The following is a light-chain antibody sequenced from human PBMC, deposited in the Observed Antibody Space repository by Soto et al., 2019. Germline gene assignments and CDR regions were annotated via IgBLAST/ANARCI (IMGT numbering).Light chain of an antibody. CDR2: GAS. Sequence: EIVWTRSAGALSLYPGGRAILSCRASQTVSRNNLVWYQQRPGQPPRLLIYGASSRATGIPDRFSGSGSGTYFSLTISRLEPEDCAVYYCQQHGDAPISFGQGTRLEIK. CDR3: QQHGDAPIS. V-gene: IGKV3-20*01. J-gene: IGKJ5*01. CDR1: QTVSRNN.